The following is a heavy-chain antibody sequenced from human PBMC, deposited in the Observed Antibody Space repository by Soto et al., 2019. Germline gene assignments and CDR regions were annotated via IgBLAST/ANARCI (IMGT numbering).Heavy chain of an antibody. V-gene: IGHV4-34*01. Sequence: SETLSLTCAVYGGSFSGYYWSWIRPPPGKGLEWIGEINHSGSTNYNPSLKSRVTISVDTSKNQFSLKLSSVTAADTAVYYCARGQDYDFWSGYSRANDYWGQGTLVTVSS. CDR3: ARGQDYDFWSGYSRANDY. J-gene: IGHJ4*02. D-gene: IGHD3-3*01. CDR2: INHSGST. CDR1: GGSFSGYY.